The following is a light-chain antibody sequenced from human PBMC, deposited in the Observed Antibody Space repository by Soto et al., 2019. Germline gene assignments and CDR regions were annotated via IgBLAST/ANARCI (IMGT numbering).Light chain of an antibody. V-gene: IGKV3-20*01. J-gene: IGKJ1*01. CDR2: GAS. Sequence: EIVLTQSPGTLSLSPGESATISYRASQSVSSSYLAWYQQKPGQAPRLLIYGASSSATGIRDRFSGSGSGTRFTLTISRLEPEDFAVYYCLQNSISLWTFGRRAKVEI. CDR1: QSVSSSY. CDR3: LQNSISLWT.